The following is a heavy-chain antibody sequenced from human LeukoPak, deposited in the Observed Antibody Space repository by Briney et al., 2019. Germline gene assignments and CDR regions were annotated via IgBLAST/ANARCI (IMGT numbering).Heavy chain of an antibody. CDR1: GFTFSSYA. V-gene: IGHV3-23*01. D-gene: IGHD3-16*01. CDR2: ISGSGGST. CDR3: ATMRGGYEGYFDY. J-gene: IGHJ4*02. Sequence: GGSLRLSCAASGFTFSSYAMSWVRQAPGKGLEWVSAISGSGGSTYYADSVKGRFTISRDNAKNSLYLQMSSLRAEDTAVYYCATMRGGYEGYFDYWGQGTLVTVSS.